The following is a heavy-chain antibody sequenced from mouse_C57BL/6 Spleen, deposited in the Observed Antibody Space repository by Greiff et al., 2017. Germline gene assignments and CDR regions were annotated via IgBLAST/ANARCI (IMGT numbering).Heavy chain of an antibody. D-gene: IGHD1-1*01. CDR3: AREGSSFFDY. J-gene: IGHJ2*01. V-gene: IGHV1-69*01. CDR1: GYTFTSYW. CDR2: IDPSDSYT. Sequence: QVQLQQPGAELVMPGASVKLSCKASGYTFTSYWMHWVKQRPGQGLEWIGEIDPSDSYTNYNQKFKGKSTLTVDKSSSTAYMQLRSLTSEDSAVYYCAREGSSFFDYWGQGTTLTVSS.